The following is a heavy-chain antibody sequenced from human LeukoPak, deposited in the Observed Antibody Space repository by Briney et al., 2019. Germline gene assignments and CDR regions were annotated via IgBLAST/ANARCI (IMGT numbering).Heavy chain of an antibody. CDR2: IIPIFGTA. CDR1: GGTFSSYA. CDR3: ARDFLSGRNYFDY. V-gene: IGHV1-69*05. D-gene: IGHD1-26*01. Sequence: ASVKVSCKASGGTFSSYAISWVRQAPGQGLEWMGRIIPIFGTANYAQKFQGRVTITTDESTSTAYMELSSLRSEDTAVYYCARDFLSGRNYFDYWGQGTLVTVSS. J-gene: IGHJ4*02.